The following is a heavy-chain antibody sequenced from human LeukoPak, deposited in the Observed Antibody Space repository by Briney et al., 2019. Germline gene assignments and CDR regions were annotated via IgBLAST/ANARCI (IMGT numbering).Heavy chain of an antibody. V-gene: IGHV3-48*01. Sequence: GGSLRLSCAASGFTFSSYSMNWVRQAPGKGPEWVSYISSSSSTIYYADSVKGRLTISRDNAKNSLYLQMNSLRAEDTAVYYCATNYYASWFYGYWGQGTLVTVSS. D-gene: IGHD3-22*01. CDR1: GFTFSSYS. CDR3: ATNYYASWFYGY. J-gene: IGHJ4*02. CDR2: ISSSSSTI.